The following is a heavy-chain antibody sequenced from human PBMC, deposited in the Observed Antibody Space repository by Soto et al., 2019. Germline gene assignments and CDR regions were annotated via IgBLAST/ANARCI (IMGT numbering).Heavy chain of an antibody. J-gene: IGHJ4*02. CDR3: THVTEYKSGSYCKLYYFDS. CDR2: IYWNDDK. V-gene: IGHV2-5*01. Sequence: QITLKESGPALVKPTQTLTVTCTFSGFSLSTTGVGVGWIRQPPGKALEWLALIYWNDDKSYSPSLKSRLTFDKDAAKNQVVLTMTNMDPVETARYYCTHVTEYKSGSYCKLYYFDSWGQGTLVTVSS. D-gene: IGHD3-10*01. CDR1: GFSLSTTGVG.